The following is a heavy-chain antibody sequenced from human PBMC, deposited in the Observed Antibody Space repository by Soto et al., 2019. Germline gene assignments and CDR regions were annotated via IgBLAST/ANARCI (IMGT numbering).Heavy chain of an antibody. CDR1: GFTFSSYS. V-gene: IGHV3-48*04. J-gene: IGHJ4*02. CDR2: ISSSSSTI. D-gene: IGHD6-13*01. CDR3: ASLDGSWYFDY. Sequence: GGSLRLSCAASGFTFSSYSMNWVRQAPGKGLEWVSYISSSSSTIYYADSVKGRFTISRDNAKNSLYLQMNSLRAEDTAVYYCASLDGSWYFDYWGQGTLVTVSS.